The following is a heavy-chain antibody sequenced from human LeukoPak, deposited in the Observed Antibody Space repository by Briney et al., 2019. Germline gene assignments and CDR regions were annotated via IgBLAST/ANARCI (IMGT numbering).Heavy chain of an antibody. CDR3: ARQEAAVLFFQH. V-gene: IGHV4-4*07. CDR1: GVPINYYY. CDR2: VYSSGAT. D-gene: IGHD6-13*01. Sequence: PSETLSLTCSVSGVPINYYYWSWIRQPAGKGLEWIGRVYSSGATNSNPSLKSRVTMSVDTSKKEVSLKLSSVTAADTAVYYCARQEAAVLFFQHWGQGTLVTVSS. J-gene: IGHJ1*01.